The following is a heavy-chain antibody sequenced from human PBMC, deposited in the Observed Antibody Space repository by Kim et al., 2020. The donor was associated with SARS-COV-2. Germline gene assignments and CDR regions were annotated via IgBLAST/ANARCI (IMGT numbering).Heavy chain of an antibody. CDR3: ARGAQYSSRLPGAFDI. J-gene: IGHJ3*02. Sequence: ASVKVSCKASGYTFTGYYMHWVRQAPGQGLEWMGWINPNSGGTNYAQKFQGWVTMTRDTSISTAYMELSRLRSDDTAVYYGARGAQYSSRLPGAFDIWGQGTMVTVSS. CDR2: INPNSGGT. CDR1: GYTFTGYY. D-gene: IGHD6-13*01. V-gene: IGHV1-2*04.